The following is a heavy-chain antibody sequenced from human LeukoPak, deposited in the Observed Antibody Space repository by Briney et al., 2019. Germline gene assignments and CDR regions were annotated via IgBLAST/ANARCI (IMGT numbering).Heavy chain of an antibody. CDR2: IYYSGST. CDR3: ARGSYCGGDCYSGAPL. Sequence: PSETLSLTCTVSGGSISSYYWSWIRQPPGKGLEWIGYIYYSGSTNYNPSLKSRVTISVDTSKNQFSLKLSSVTAADTAVYYCARGSYCGGDCYSGAPLWGQGTLVTVSS. CDR1: GGSISSYY. J-gene: IGHJ4*02. D-gene: IGHD2-21*02. V-gene: IGHV4-59*08.